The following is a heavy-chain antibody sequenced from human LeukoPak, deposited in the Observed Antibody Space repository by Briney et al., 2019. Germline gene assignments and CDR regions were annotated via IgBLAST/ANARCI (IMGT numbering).Heavy chain of an antibody. Sequence: SETLSLTCTVSGGSISSGGYYWSLIRQHPGKGLELIGYIYYSGSTYYNPSLKSRVTISVDTSKNQFSLKLSSVAAADTAVYYCARGYRFGELFVDYFDYWGQGTLVTVSS. CDR3: ARGYRFGELFVDYFDY. CDR2: IYYSGST. V-gene: IGHV4-31*03. D-gene: IGHD3-10*01. J-gene: IGHJ4*02. CDR1: GGSISSGGYY.